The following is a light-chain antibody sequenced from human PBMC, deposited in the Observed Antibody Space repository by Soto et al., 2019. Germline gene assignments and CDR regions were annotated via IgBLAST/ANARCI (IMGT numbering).Light chain of an antibody. Sequence: EIVLTQSPATLSLSPGERATLSCRASQSVSSYLAWYQQKPGQAPRLRIYDGSNRATGIPARFSGSGSGTDFPLTISSLEPEDFAVYYCQQRSNWPLYTFGQGTKLEIK. J-gene: IGKJ2*01. CDR1: QSVSSY. CDR3: QQRSNWPLYT. CDR2: DGS. V-gene: IGKV3-11*01.